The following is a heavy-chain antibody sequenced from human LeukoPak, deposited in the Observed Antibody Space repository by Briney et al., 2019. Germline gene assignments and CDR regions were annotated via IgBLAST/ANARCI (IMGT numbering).Heavy chain of an antibody. Sequence: PSETLSLTCTVSGGSISSSSYYWGWIRQPPGKGLEWIGSIYYSGSTYYNPSLKSRVTISVDTTKNQFSLKLSSVTAADTAVYYCARNLLPRSQLLHRAPYHYGMDVWGQGTTVTVSS. J-gene: IGHJ6*02. CDR1: GGSISSSSYY. V-gene: IGHV4-39*01. CDR2: IYYSGST. CDR3: ARNLLPRSQLLHRAPYHYGMDV. D-gene: IGHD2-2*01.